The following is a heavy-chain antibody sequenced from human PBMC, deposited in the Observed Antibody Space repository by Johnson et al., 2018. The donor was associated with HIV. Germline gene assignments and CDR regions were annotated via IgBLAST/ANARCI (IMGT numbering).Heavy chain of an antibody. Sequence: QVQLVESGGGLVQPGRSLRLSCVASGVSVSDNYMSWVRQPPGKGLEWVAFIRYDGNNKYYADSVKGRFTISRDNSKNTVFLQMNSLIAEDTALYYCARDCRNSTSCLAFDIWCQGTRVTVSS. J-gene: IGHJ3*02. CDR3: ARDCRNSTSCLAFDI. D-gene: IGHD2/OR15-2a*01. V-gene: IGHV3-30*02. CDR2: IRYDGNNK. CDR1: GVSVSDNY.